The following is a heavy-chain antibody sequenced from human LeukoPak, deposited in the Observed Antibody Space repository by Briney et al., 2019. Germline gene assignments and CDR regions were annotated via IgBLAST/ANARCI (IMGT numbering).Heavy chain of an antibody. Sequence: PSETLSLTCTVSGGSISSGGYYWSWIRQHPGKGLEWIGHIYYSGSTYYNPSLKSRVTISVDTSKNQFSLKLSSVTAADTAVYYCARDVGGTLAGPEWFDPWGQGTLVTVSS. D-gene: IGHD1-14*01. CDR1: GGSISSGGYY. J-gene: IGHJ5*02. CDR2: IYYSGST. V-gene: IGHV4-31*03. CDR3: ARDVGGTLAGPEWFDP.